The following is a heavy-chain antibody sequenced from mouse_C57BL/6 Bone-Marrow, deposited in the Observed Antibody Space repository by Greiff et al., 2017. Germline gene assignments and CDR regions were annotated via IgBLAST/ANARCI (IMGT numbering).Heavy chain of an antibody. CDR2: IDPANGDT. D-gene: IGHD3-2*02. Sequence: VQLQQSGAELVRPGASVKLSCTASGFNIKNDYMHWVKQRPGQGLEWIGWIDPANGDTEYDQKFQGKATLTADTSSSTAYLQLSSLTSEDTAVYYCATDSASYYFDYWGQGTPLTVSS. V-gene: IGHV14-4*01. CDR1: GFNIKNDY. CDR3: ATDSASYYFDY. J-gene: IGHJ2*01.